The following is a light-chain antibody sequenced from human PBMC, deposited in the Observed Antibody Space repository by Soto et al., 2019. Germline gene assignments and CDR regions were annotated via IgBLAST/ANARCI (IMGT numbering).Light chain of an antibody. CDR3: QQYGSSPPIT. J-gene: IGKJ5*01. V-gene: IGKV3-20*01. Sequence: EVVLTQSPGTLSLSPGERATLSCRASQSVSTSYLAWYQQKPGRAPRLLIYATSSRATGIPDRFSGSGSGTDFTLTIKRLEPEDFAVYYCQQYGSSPPITFGQGTRLEIK. CDR2: ATS. CDR1: QSVSTSY.